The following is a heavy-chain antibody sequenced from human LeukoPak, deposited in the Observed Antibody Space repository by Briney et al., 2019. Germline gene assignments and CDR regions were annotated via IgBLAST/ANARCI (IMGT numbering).Heavy chain of an antibody. V-gene: IGHV3-23*01. J-gene: IGHJ4*02. Sequence: GGSLRLSCAASGFTFSSYAMSWVRQAPGKGLEWVSAISGSGGSTYYADSVKGRFTISRDNSKNTLYLQMNSLRAEDTAVYYCAKGYCSSTSRPLWYWGQGTLVTVSS. CDR3: AKGYCSSTSRPLWY. D-gene: IGHD2-2*01. CDR2: ISGSGGST. CDR1: GFTFSSYA.